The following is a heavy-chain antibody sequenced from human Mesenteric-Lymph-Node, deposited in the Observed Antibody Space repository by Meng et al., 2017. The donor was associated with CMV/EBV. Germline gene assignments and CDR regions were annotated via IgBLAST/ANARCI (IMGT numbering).Heavy chain of an antibody. CDR3: ARYYYDSSGYYPGP. CDR2: ISSSSSYI. D-gene: IGHD3-22*01. V-gene: IGHV3-21*01. Sequence: ASGFTFSRYSMNWVRQAPGKGLEWVSSISSSSSYISYADSVKGRFTISRDDAKNSLYLQMNSLRAEDTAVYYCARYYYDSSGYYPGPWGQGTLVTVSS. J-gene: IGHJ5*02. CDR1: GFTFSRYS.